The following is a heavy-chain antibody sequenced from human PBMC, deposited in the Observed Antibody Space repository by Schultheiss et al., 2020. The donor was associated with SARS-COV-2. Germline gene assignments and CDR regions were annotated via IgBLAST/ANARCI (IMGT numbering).Heavy chain of an antibody. CDR2: ISGSGGST. CDR1: GFTVSSNY. V-gene: IGHV3-66*01. CDR3: ARVHSFDY. Sequence: GGSLRLSCAASGFTVSSNYMSWVRQAPGKGLEWVSVISGSGGSTYYADSVKGRFTISRDNSKNSLYLQMNSLRAEDTAVYYCARVHSFDYWGQGTLVTVSS. J-gene: IGHJ4*02.